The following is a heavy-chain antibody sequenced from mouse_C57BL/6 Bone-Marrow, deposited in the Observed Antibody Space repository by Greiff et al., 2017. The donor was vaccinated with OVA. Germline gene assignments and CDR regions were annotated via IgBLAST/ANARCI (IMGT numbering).Heavy chain of an antibody. V-gene: IGHV5-17*01. CDR3: ARPGGTAQSTFAD. CDR1: GFTFSDYG. CDR2: ISSGSGTI. J-gene: IGHJ3*01. D-gene: IGHD3-2*02. Sequence: EVKLVESGGGLVKPGGSLKLSCAASGFTFSDYGMHWVRQAPEKGLEWVAYISSGSGTIYYADTVKGRFTLPRDNAKNTLFLQMTRRRSEGTAMDDCARPGGTAQSTFADWGQGTLVTVSA.